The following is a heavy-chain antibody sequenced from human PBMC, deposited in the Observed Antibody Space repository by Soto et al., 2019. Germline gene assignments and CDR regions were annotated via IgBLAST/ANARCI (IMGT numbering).Heavy chain of an antibody. CDR1: GLTFSAYS. CDR2: ITSSGTVI. Sequence: GSLRLSCAASGLTFSAYSLNWVRQAPGKGLEWISYITSSGTVIYYADSVKGRFTISRDNARNSLYLQMNSLRDDDTAVYYCATDRYCSGSTCYTDKISWGQGTLVTVSS. D-gene: IGHD2-2*01. CDR3: ATDRYCSGSTCYTDKIS. J-gene: IGHJ5*02. V-gene: IGHV3-48*02.